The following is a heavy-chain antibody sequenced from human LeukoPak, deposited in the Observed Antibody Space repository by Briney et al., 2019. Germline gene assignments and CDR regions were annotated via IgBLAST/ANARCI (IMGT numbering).Heavy chain of an antibody. D-gene: IGHD6-13*01. CDR2: IYHAGST. CDR1: GYSISSGYY. V-gene: IGHV4-38-2*02. CDR3: ARGRRAAAGTHFDY. Sequence: PSETLSLTCTVSGYSISSGYYWGWIRQSPGKGLEWIGSIYHAGSTFHNPSLKSRVTISVDTSKNQFSLKLTSVTAADTAVYYCARGRRAAAGTHFDYWGQGTLVTVSS. J-gene: IGHJ4*02.